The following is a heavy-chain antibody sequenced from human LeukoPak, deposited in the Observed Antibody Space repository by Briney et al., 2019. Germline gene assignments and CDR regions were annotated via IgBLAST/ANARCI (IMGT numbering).Heavy chain of an antibody. V-gene: IGHV3-30-3*01. D-gene: IGHD3-10*01. CDR2: ISYDGSIK. Sequence: GRSLRVSCAASGFTFSNYAMHWIRQAPGKGLEWVAVISYDGSIKYYADSLKGRFTISRDNSKNTLYLQMNSLRAEDTAVYYCARTLALYGSGSFFDVWGQGTLVTVSS. J-gene: IGHJ1*01. CDR3: ARTLALYGSGSFFDV. CDR1: GFTFSNYA.